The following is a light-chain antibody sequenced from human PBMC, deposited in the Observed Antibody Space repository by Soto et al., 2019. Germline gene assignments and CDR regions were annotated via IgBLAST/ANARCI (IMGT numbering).Light chain of an antibody. CDR1: SGDIGSYNR. CDR2: EVT. V-gene: IGLV2-14*01. CDR3: SSYTNINTRACV. J-gene: IGLJ1*01. Sequence: QSVLAQPASVSWSPGQSITISCTGTSGDIGSYNRVSWYQQHPGKAPKLMIYEVTDRPSGVSTRFSGSKSGNTASLTISGLQAEDEAEYYCSSYTNINTRACVFGTGTKVTVL.